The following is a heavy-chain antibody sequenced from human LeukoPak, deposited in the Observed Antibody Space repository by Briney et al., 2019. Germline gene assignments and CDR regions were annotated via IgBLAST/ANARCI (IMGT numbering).Heavy chain of an antibody. D-gene: IGHD3-22*01. V-gene: IGHV4-4*02. J-gene: IGHJ4*02. CDR1: GFTFSNAW. CDR3: ARDRYDSSGFTFDY. CDR2: IYHSGTT. Sequence: GSLRLSCAASGFTFSNAWMNWVRQPPGKGLEWIGKIYHSGTTNYNPSLKSRVTISVDKSKNQFSLMLSSVTAADTAVYYCARDRYDSSGFTFDYWGQGTLVTVSS.